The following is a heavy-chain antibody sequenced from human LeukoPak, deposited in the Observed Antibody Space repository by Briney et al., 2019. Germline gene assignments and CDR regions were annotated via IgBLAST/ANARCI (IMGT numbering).Heavy chain of an antibody. CDR2: TYYRSKWYN. CDR1: GDSVSSDSAA. CDR3: ARDAYSSSFDPNDAFDI. V-gene: IGHV6-1*01. Sequence: QSGPGLVKPSQTLSLTCAISGDSVSSDSAAWNWIRQSPSRGLEWLGRTYYRSKWYNDYAVSVKSRITINPDTSKNQFSLQLNSVTPEDTAVYYCARDAYSSSFDPNDAFDIWGQGTMVTVSS. J-gene: IGHJ3*02. D-gene: IGHD6-6*01.